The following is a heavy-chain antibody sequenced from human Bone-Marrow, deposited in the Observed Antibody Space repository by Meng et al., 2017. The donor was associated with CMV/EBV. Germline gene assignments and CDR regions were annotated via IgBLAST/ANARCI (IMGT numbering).Heavy chain of an antibody. V-gene: IGHV4-59*01. CDR3: ARGGGSSDY. J-gene: IGHJ4*02. CDR2: IYYSGST. CDR1: GASISSYY. D-gene: IGHD2-15*01. Sequence: SETLSLTCTVSGASISSYYWSWIRQPPGKGLEWIGYIYYSGSTNYNPSLKSRVTISVDTSKNQFSLRQTSVTAADTAVYYCARGGGSSDYWGQGTLVTVSS.